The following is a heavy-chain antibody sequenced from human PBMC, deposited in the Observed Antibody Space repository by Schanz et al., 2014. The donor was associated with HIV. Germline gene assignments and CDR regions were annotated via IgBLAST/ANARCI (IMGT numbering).Heavy chain of an antibody. CDR1: GYTFTGYY. D-gene: IGHD5-12*01. V-gene: IGHV1-2*02. CDR2: INPSSGGT. J-gene: IGHJ4*02. CDR3: ARGAAEMATMTPWRY. Sequence: QVQLVESGAEVQKPGASVKVSCKASGYTFTGYYMHWVRQAPGQGLEWMGWINPSSGGTNYAQKFQGRVTMTRDTSISTAYMDLRSLRSDDTAVYYCARGAAEMATMTPWRYWGQGTLVTVSS.